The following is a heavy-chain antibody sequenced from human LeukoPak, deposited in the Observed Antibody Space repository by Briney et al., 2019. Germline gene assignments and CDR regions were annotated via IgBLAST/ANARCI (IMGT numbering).Heavy chain of an antibody. V-gene: IGHV3-74*01. CDR2: INSDGSST. CDR1: GFTFSTYW. CDR3: ARGFSQGQQLTLGY. Sequence: HPGGSLRLSCAASGFTFSTYWMHWVRQAPGKGLVWVSRINSDGSSTSYADSVKGRFTISRDNAKNTLDLQMNSLRAEDTAMYYCARGFSQGQQLTLGYWGRGTLVTVSS. J-gene: IGHJ4*02. D-gene: IGHD6-13*01.